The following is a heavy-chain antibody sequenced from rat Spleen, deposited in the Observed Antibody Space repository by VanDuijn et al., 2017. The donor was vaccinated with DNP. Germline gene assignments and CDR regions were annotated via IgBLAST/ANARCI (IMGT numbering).Heavy chain of an antibody. CDR3: TTDYGGYMAHYYVMDA. J-gene: IGHJ4*01. CDR1: GFTFSNYG. V-gene: IGHV5-20*01. Sequence: EVQLVESGGGLVQPGRSMKLSCAASGFTFSNYGMAWVRQAPKKGLEWVAYISYDGGSTYYRDSVKGRFTISRDNAKSTLYLQMDSLRSEDTATYYCTTDYGGYMAHYYVMDAWGQGASVTVSS. CDR2: ISYDGGST. D-gene: IGHD1-11*01.